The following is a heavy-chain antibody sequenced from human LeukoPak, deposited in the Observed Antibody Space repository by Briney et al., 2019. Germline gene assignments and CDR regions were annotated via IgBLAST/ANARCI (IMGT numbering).Heavy chain of an antibody. CDR1: GYTFTSYG. J-gene: IGHJ5*02. Sequence: ASVKVSCKASGYTFTSYGISWVRQAPGQGLEWMGWISAYNGNTNYAQKLQGRVTMTTDTSTSTAYMELRSLRSDDTAVYYCARDHDYYGSGSYYRDNWFDPWGQGTLVTVSS. CDR3: ARDHDYYGSGSYYRDNWFDP. D-gene: IGHD3-10*01. V-gene: IGHV1-18*01. CDR2: ISAYNGNT.